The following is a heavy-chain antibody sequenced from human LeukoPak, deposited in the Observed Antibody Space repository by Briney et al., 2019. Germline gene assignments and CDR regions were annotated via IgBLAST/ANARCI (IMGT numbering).Heavy chain of an antibody. CDR1: GFSFSSSP. Sequence: GGSLRLSCAASGFSFSSSPMAWVRQAPGKGLEWVSSISSSSSYIYYADSVKGRFTISRDNAKNSLYLQMNSLRAEDTAVYYCAVEMGGYSGYDARFDYWGQGTLVTVSS. D-gene: IGHD5-12*01. J-gene: IGHJ4*02. CDR2: ISSSSSYI. CDR3: AVEMGGYSGYDARFDY. V-gene: IGHV3-21*01.